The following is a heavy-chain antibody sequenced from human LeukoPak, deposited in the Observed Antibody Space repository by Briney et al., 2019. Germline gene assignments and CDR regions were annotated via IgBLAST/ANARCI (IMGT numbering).Heavy chain of an antibody. CDR1: GGSFSGSY. D-gene: IGHD3-22*01. J-gene: IGHJ4*02. Sequence: TSETLSLTCAVYGGSFSGSYWSWIRQPPGKGLEWIGKINHSGSTNYNPSLKSRFTISVDTSKNQFSLDLSSVTAADTAVYYCARRGGGYYPYYFDYWGQGTLVTVSS. V-gene: IGHV4-34*01. CDR3: ARRGGGYYPYYFDY. CDR2: INHSGST.